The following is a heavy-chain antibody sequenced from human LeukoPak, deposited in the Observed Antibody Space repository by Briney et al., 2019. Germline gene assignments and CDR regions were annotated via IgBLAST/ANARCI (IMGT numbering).Heavy chain of an antibody. D-gene: IGHD1-26*01. CDR2: IKSKTDGGTT. Sequence: PGGSLRLSCAASGVTLSSYAMSWARQAPGKGLEWVGRIKSKTDGGTTDYAAPVKGRFTISRDDSKNTLYLQMNSLKTEDTAVYYCTTDTVGGVDVWGQGTTVTVSS. V-gene: IGHV3-15*01. CDR3: TTDTVGGVDV. J-gene: IGHJ6*02. CDR1: GVTLSSYA.